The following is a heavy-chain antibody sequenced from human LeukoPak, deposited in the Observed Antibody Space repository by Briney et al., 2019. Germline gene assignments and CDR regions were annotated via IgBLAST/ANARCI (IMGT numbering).Heavy chain of an antibody. J-gene: IGHJ4*02. CDR1: GFTFSSYG. V-gene: IGHV3-30*02. D-gene: IGHD3-10*01. CDR2: IRYNGSNK. Sequence: GGSLRLSCAASGFTFSSYGMHWVRQAPGKGLEWVAFIRYNGSNKYYADSVKGRFTISRDNSKNTLYLQMNSLRAEDTAVYYCAKAGGLLWFGELLYWGQGTLVTVSS. CDR3: AKAGGLLWFGELLY.